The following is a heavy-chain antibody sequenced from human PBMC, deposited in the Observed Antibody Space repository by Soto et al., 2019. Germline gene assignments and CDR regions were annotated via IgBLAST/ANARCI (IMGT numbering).Heavy chain of an antibody. D-gene: IGHD3-10*01. Sequence: ASVKVSCKASGYTFTSYGISWVRQAPGQGLEWMGWISAYNGNTNYAQKLQGRVTMTTDTSTSTAYMELRSLRSDDTAVYYCARDVFFGLYGSGSYYNLNWFDPWGQGTLVTVSS. CDR1: GYTFTSYG. V-gene: IGHV1-18*01. J-gene: IGHJ5*02. CDR3: ARDVFFGLYGSGSYYNLNWFDP. CDR2: ISAYNGNT.